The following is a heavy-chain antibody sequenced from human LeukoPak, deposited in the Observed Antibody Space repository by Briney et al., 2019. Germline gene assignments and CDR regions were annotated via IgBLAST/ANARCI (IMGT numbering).Heavy chain of an antibody. J-gene: IGHJ4*02. D-gene: IGHD5-24*01. CDR2: ISGSGGST. CDR1: GFTFSSYA. Sequence: GGSLRLSCAASGFTFSSYAMSWVRQAPGKGLEWVSAISGSGGSTYYADSVKGRFTISRDNSKNTLYLQMNSLRAEDTAVYYCAKDQGSRDGYNPSYYFDYWGQGTLVTVSS. CDR3: AKDQGSRDGYNPSYYFDY. V-gene: IGHV3-23*01.